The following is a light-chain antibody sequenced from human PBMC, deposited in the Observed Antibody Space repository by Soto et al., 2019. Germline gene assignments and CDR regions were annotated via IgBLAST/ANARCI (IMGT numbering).Light chain of an antibody. CDR3: QQSYGTPIT. J-gene: IGKJ5*01. CDR1: QSISIY. Sequence: DIQVTQSRSSLSASVGDRVTITCRASQSISIYLNWYQLKPGKVPKLLIYAASTLQSGVPSRFSGSGFGTDFTLTISRLQPEDFATYYCQQSYGTPITFGQGTRLEI. V-gene: IGKV1-39*01. CDR2: AAS.